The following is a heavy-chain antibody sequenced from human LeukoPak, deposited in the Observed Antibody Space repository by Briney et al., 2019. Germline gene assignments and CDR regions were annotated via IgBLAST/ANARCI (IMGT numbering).Heavy chain of an antibody. CDR2: IKYDESEK. D-gene: IGHD1-1*01. V-gene: IGHV3-7*01. Sequence: GGSLRLSCAASGFTFSSFWMGWVRQAPGKGLEWVASIKYDESEKHHVDSVKGRFTVSRDNAKNSLYLQTNNLRAEDTAVYFCARITTNGYFEYWGQGTLVTVSS. CDR1: GFTFSSFW. CDR3: ARITTNGYFEY. J-gene: IGHJ4*02.